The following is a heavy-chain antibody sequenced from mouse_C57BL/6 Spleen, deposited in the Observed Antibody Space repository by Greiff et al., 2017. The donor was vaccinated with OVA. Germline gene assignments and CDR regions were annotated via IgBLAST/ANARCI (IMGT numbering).Heavy chain of an antibody. Sequence: EVKLMESGGGLVQPGGSLKLSCAASGFTFSDYYMYWVRQTPEKRLEWVAYISNGGGSTYYPDTVKGRFTISRDNAKNTLYLQMSRLKSEDTAMYYCARGGLEDWGQGTTLTVSS. V-gene: IGHV5-12*01. D-gene: IGHD2-4*01. CDR1: GFTFSDYY. J-gene: IGHJ2*01. CDR2: ISNGGGST. CDR3: ARGGLED.